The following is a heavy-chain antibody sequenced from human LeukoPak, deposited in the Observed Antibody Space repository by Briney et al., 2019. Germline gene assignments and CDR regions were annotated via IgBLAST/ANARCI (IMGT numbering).Heavy chain of an antibody. D-gene: IGHD3-22*01. J-gene: IGHJ4*02. CDR1: GFTFSSYG. V-gene: IGHV3-30*18. CDR2: ISYDGSNK. Sequence: GRSLRLSCAASGFTFSSYGMHWVRQAPGKGLEWVAVISYDGSNKYYADSVKGRFTISRDNSKNTLYLQMNSLRAEDTAVYYCAKDLHPFRRYYGSFGYWGQGTLVTVSS. CDR3: AKDLHPFRRYYGSFGY.